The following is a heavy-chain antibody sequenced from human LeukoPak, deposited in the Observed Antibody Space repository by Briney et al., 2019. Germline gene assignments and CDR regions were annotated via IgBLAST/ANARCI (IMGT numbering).Heavy chain of an antibody. CDR1: GFSFSNFA. D-gene: IGHD5-12*01. J-gene: IGHJ4*02. CDR3: AKGAYDYIEMGYFDS. V-gene: IGHV3-23*01. CDR2: IIGSSGDT. Sequence: GGSLRLSCAASGFSFSNFAMSWVRQAPGKGLEWVSLIIGSSGDTFYADSVKGRFTISRDNSKSRLYLQMNSLRAEDTALYYCAKGAYDYIEMGYFDSWGQGTLVTVSS.